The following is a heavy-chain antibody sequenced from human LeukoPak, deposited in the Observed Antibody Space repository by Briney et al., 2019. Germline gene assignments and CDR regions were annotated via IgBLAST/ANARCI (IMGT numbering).Heavy chain of an antibody. Sequence: PSETLSLTCTVSGGSISSYYWSWIRQPPGKGLEWIGYIYYSGSTNYNPSLKSRVTISVDTSKNQFSLKLSSVTAADTAVYYCARNPWRKRLYYYDSSGFHIPNLAFDPWGQGTLVTVSS. J-gene: IGHJ5*02. CDR2: IYYSGST. V-gene: IGHV4-59*12. CDR3: ARNPWRKRLYYYDSSGFHIPNLAFDP. D-gene: IGHD3-22*01. CDR1: GGSISSYY.